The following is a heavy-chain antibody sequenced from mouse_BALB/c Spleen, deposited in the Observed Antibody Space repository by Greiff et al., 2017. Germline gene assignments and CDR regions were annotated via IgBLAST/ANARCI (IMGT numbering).Heavy chain of an antibody. CDR3: ARIYYYGSSYVSYAMDY. CDR1: GFSLTSYG. Sequence: QVQLQQSGPGLVQPSQSLSITCTVSGFSLTSYGVHWVRQSPGKGLEWLGVIWSGGSTDYNAAFISRLSISKDNSKSQVFFKMNSLQANDTAIYYCARIYYYGSSYVSYAMDYWGQGTSVTVSS. D-gene: IGHD1-1*01. CDR2: IWSGGST. V-gene: IGHV2-2*02. J-gene: IGHJ4*01.